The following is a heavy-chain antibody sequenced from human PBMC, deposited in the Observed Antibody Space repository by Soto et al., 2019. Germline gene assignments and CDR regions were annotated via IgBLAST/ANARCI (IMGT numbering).Heavy chain of an antibody. J-gene: IGHJ4*02. CDR3: ARDGITMVRGAFDY. V-gene: IGHV1-3*01. CDR1: GYTFTSYA. CDR2: INAGNGNT. Sequence: QVQLVQSGAEVKKPGASVKVSCKASGYTFTSYAMHWVRQAPGQRLEWMGWINAGNGNTKYSQKFQGRVTITRDTSASTDYMELSSLRSEDTAVYYCARDGITMVRGAFDYWGQGTLVTVSS. D-gene: IGHD3-10*01.